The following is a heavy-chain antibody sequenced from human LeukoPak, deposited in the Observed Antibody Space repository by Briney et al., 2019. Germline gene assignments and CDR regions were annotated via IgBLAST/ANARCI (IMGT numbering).Heavy chain of an antibody. V-gene: IGHV4-34*01. CDR2: INHSGST. J-gene: IGHJ6*03. CDR3: ARGGFRYSSSWYHGGYYYMDV. Sequence: SETLSLTCAVYGGSFSGYYWSRIRQPPGKGLEWIGEINHSGSTNYNPSLKSRVTISVDTSKNQFSLRLSSVTAADTAVYYCARGGFRYSSSWYHGGYYYMDVWGKGTTVTISS. CDR1: GGSFSGYY. D-gene: IGHD6-13*01.